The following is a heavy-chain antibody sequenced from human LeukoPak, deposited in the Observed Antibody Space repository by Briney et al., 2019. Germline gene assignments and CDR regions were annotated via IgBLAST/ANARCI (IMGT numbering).Heavy chain of an antibody. J-gene: IGHJ5*02. V-gene: IGHV4-59*02. Sequence: KTSETLSLTCSVSGGSVSNYYWSWIRQPPGKGLEWIGYIYYSGSTNYNPSLKSRVTISVDTSKNQFSLKLSSVTAADTAVYYCARDGGGNPKYFPPGAQGPLATLPS. CDR2: IYYSGST. CDR3: ARDGGGNPKYFPP. CDR1: GGSVSNYY. D-gene: IGHD3-16*01.